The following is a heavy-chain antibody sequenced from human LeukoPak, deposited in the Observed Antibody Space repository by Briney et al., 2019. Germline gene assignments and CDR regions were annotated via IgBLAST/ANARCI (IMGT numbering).Heavy chain of an antibody. V-gene: IGHV4-39*01. CDR1: GGSISSSSYY. Sequence: SETLSLTCTVSGGSISSSSYYWGWIRQPPGKGLEWIGSIYYSGSTYYNPSLKSRVTISVDTSKNQFSLKLSSVTAADTAVYYCASWESGYFDYWGQGTLVTVPS. CDR3: ASWESGYFDY. J-gene: IGHJ4*02. D-gene: IGHD1-26*01. CDR2: IYYSGST.